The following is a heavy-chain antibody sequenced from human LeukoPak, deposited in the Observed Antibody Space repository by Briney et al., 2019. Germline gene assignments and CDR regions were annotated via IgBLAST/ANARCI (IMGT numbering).Heavy chain of an antibody. D-gene: IGHD4-17*01. Sequence: GGSLRLSCAASGFTFSSYGMHWVRQAPGKGLEWVAVISCDGSNKYYADSVKGRFTISRDNSKNTLYLQMNSLRAEDTAVYYCAPPGEATVDYWGQGTLVTVSS. V-gene: IGHV3-30*03. CDR1: GFTFSSYG. CDR3: APPGEATVDY. CDR2: ISCDGSNK. J-gene: IGHJ4*02.